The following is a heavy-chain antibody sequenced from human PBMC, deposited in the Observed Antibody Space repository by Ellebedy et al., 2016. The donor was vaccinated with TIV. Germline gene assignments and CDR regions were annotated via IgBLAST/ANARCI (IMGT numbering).Heavy chain of an antibody. CDR1: GYTFTSYG. Sequence: ASVKVSCKASGYTFTSYGISWVRQAPGQGLEWMGWISAYNGNTNYAQKLQGRVTMTTDTSTSTAYMELRSLRSDDTAVYYCAREGILWFGELLGGTNWFDPWGQGTLVTVSS. CDR2: ISAYNGNT. V-gene: IGHV1-18*01. J-gene: IGHJ5*02. CDR3: AREGILWFGELLGGTNWFDP. D-gene: IGHD3-10*01.